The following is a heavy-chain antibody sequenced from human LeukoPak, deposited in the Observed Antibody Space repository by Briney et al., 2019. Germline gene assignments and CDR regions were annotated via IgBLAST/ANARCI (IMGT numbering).Heavy chain of an antibody. D-gene: IGHD3-22*01. J-gene: IGHJ4*02. CDR3: ARGPPTDYYDSSGFYYVFDY. Sequence: SETLSLTCAVYGGSFSGYYWSWIRQPPGKGLEWIGEINHSGSTNYNPSLKSRVTISVDTSKNQFSLKLSSVTAADTTVYFCARGPPTDYYDSSGFYYVFDYWGQGTLVTVSS. V-gene: IGHV4-34*01. CDR1: GGSFSGYY. CDR2: INHSGST.